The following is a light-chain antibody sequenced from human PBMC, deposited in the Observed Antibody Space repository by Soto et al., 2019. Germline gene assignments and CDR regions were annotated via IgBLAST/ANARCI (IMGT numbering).Light chain of an antibody. V-gene: IGKV3-11*01. CDR3: QQRSNWPPG. J-gene: IGKJ4*01. Sequence: EIVLTQSPATLSLSPGERATLSCRASQSVGSYLAGYQHKPGQAPRLLIYDASNRATGIPARFSGSGSGTDFTLTLSSLEPEDVAVYYCQQRSNWPPGFGGGTKVEIK. CDR2: DAS. CDR1: QSVGSY.